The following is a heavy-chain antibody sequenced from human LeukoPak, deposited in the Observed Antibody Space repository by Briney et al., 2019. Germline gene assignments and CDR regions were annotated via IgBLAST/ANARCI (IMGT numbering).Heavy chain of an antibody. CDR2: IIPIFGTA. D-gene: IGHD4-17*01. Sequence: ASVKVSCKASGGTFSSYAISWVRQAPGQGLEWMGRIIPIFGTANYAQKFQGRVTITADKSTSTAYMELGSLRSEDTAVYYCASTTVTNEVDYWGQGTLVTVSS. CDR3: ASTTVTNEVDY. V-gene: IGHV1-69*06. CDR1: GGTFSSYA. J-gene: IGHJ4*02.